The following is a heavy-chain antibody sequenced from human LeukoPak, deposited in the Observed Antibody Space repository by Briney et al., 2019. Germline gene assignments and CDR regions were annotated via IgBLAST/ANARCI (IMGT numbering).Heavy chain of an antibody. J-gene: IGHJ6*02. CDR2: IWYDGSNK. CDR3: ARVLSQYYYYYGMDV. V-gene: IGHV3-33*01. Sequence: GGSLRLSCAASGFTFSGYGMHGVRQAPGKGLEGVAVIWYDGSNKYYADSVKGRFTISRDNSKNTLYLQMNSLRAEDTAVYYCARVLSQYYYYYGMDVWGQGTTVTVSS. CDR1: GFTFSGYG.